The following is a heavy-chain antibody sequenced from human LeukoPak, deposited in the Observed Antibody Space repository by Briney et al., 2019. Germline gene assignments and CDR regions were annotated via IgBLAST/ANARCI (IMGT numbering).Heavy chain of an antibody. J-gene: IGHJ4*02. CDR1: GYTLTELS. V-gene: IGHV1-24*01. D-gene: IGHD2-2*01. CDR2: FDPEDGET. CDR3: AGRYCSSTSCYSMVYDY. Sequence: ASVKVSCRISGYTLTELSMHWVRQAPGKGLEWRGGFDPEDGETIYAQKFQGRVTMTEDTSTDTAYMELSSLRSQDTAVYYCAGRYCSSTSCYSMVYDYWGQGTLVTVSS.